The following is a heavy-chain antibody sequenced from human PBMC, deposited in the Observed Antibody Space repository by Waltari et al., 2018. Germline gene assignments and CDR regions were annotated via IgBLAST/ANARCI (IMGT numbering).Heavy chain of an antibody. CDR2: ISHSGSV. CDR3: VRDLGGSGNSWFDA. D-gene: IGHD3-10*01. V-gene: IGHV4-38-2*02. J-gene: IGHJ5*02. Sequence: WGCIRQPPEKGLEWIGSISHSGSVYYNPSLKSRVTMSVDTSKNEFSVRLTSVTAADTAVYYCVRDLGGSGNSWFDAWGQGALVSVSS.